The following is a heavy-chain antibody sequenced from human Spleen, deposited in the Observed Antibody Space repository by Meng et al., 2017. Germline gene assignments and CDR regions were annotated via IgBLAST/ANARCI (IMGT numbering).Heavy chain of an antibody. D-gene: IGHD5-18*01. CDR2: ISGRGGST. CDR3: TKDRYTYDSPFDD. J-gene: IGHJ4*02. V-gene: IGHV3-23*01. Sequence: GGSLRLSCAASGFTFSSYAMSWVRQVPGKGLEWVSAISGRGGSTYYADSVKGRFTISRDNSKNTLYLQMNSLRAEDTAVYYCTKDRYTYDSPFDDWGQGTLVTVSS. CDR1: GFTFSSYA.